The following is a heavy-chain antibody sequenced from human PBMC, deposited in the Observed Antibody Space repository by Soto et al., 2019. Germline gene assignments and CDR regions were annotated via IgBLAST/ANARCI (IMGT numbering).Heavy chain of an antibody. V-gene: IGHV1-3*01. CDR2: INAGNGNT. J-gene: IGHJ4*02. Sequence: ASVKVSCKASGYTFTSYAMHWVRQAPGQGLEWMGWINAGNGNTKYSQKFQGRVTITRDTSASTAYMELSSLRSEDTAVYYCARIGYDFWSGYLRYWGQGTLVTVSS. CDR1: GYTFTSYA. CDR3: ARIGYDFWSGYLRY. D-gene: IGHD3-3*01.